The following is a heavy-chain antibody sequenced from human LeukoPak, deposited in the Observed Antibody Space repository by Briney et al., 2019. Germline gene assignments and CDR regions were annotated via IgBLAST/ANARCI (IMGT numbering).Heavy chain of an antibody. D-gene: IGHD5-18*01. J-gene: IGHJ4*02. Sequence: GGSLRLSCATSGFTFSSYWMSWVRQAPGKGLEWVSYISSSSSYTNYADSVKGRFTISRDNAKNSLYLQMNTLRAEDTAVYYCARDGRGDTARSHFDYWGQGTLVTVSS. CDR2: ISSSSSYT. CDR1: GFTFSSYW. CDR3: ARDGRGDTARSHFDY. V-gene: IGHV3-11*05.